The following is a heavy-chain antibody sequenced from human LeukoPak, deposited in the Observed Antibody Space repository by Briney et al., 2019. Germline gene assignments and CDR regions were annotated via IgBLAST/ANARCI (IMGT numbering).Heavy chain of an antibody. CDR3: ARDITGSGDSTP. J-gene: IGHJ5*02. Sequence: SETLSLTCTVSGGSISSSSYYWGWIRQPPGKGLEWIGSIYYSGSTYYNPSLKSRVTISVDTSKNQFSLKLSSVTAADTAVYYCARDITGSGDSTPWGQGTLVTVSS. CDR1: GGSISSSSYY. V-gene: IGHV4-39*07. CDR2: IYYSGST. D-gene: IGHD3-10*01.